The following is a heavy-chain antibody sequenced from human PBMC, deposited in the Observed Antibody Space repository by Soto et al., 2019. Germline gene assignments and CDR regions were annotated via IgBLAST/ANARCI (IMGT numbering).Heavy chain of an antibody. CDR2: ISYDGSNK. CDR3: ARARGGRLDY. Sequence: GGSLRLSCAASGFTFSSLGMRWVRQAPGKGLEWVAVISYDGSNKYYADSVKGRFTISRDNSKNTLYLQMNSLRAEDTAVYYWARARGGRLDYWGHGALVAVSS. V-gene: IGHV3-30*03. D-gene: IGHD3-16*01. J-gene: IGHJ4*01. CDR1: GFTFSSLG.